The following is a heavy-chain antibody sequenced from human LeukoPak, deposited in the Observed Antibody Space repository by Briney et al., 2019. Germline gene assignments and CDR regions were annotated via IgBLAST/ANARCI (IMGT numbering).Heavy chain of an antibody. CDR1: GGSISSSTYY. D-gene: IGHD6-19*01. J-gene: IGHJ4*02. CDR3: ARRESSGWHFDY. V-gene: IGHV4-39*01. Sequence: SETLSLTCTVSGGSISSSTYYWGWIRQPPGKGLEWIGSIYYSGTTYYNPSLRSRVTISVDTSKTQFSLKLSSVTAADTAVYYCARRESSGWHFDYWGQGTLVTVSS. CDR2: IYYSGTT.